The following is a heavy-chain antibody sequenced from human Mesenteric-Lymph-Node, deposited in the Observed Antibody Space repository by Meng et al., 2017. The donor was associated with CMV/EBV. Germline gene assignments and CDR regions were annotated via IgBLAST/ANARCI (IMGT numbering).Heavy chain of an antibody. Sequence: SETLSLTCTVSGGSISSYYWSWIRQPPGKGLEWIGYIYYSGSTNYNPSLKSRVTISVDTSKNQFSLKLSSVTAADTAVYYCAREVKGLWFGEPNYGMDVWGQGTTVTVSS. V-gene: IGHV4-59*12. CDR2: IYYSGST. D-gene: IGHD3-10*01. J-gene: IGHJ6*02. CDR3: AREVKGLWFGEPNYGMDV. CDR1: GGSISSYY.